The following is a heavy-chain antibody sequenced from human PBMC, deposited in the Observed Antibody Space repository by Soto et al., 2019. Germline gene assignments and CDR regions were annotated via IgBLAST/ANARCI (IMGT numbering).Heavy chain of an antibody. J-gene: IGHJ4*02. Sequence: VSLRLSCAASGFTFSSYSMNWVRQAPGKGLEWVSSISSSSSYIYYADSVKGRFTISRDNAKNSLYLQMNSLRAEDTAVYYCARGPSITMIVVGQLNYWGQGTLVTVSS. CDR1: GFTFSSYS. D-gene: IGHD3-22*01. CDR3: ARGPSITMIVVGQLNY. V-gene: IGHV3-21*01. CDR2: ISSSSSYI.